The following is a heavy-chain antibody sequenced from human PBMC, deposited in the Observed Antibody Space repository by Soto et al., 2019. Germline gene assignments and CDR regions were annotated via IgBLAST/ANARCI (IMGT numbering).Heavy chain of an antibody. D-gene: IGHD2-21*01. CDR2: ISPKSNYR. J-gene: IGHJ4*02. CDR3: VRGGGGGQFDS. V-gene: IGHV3-11*06. Sequence: GGSLRLSCEASGFTFSDFYMSWIRQAPGKGLEWLSYISPKSNYREYAESVKGRHTISRDNAKNSLSLQMNSLRAEDTAVYYCVRGGGGGQFDSWGQGTLVTVSS. CDR1: GFTFSDFY.